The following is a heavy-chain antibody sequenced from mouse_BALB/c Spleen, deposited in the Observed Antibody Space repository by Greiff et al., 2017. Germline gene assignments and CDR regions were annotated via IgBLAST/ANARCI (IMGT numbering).Heavy chain of an antibody. Sequence: QVQLQQSGAELARPGASVKMSCKASGYTFTSYTMHWVKQRPGQGLEWIGYINPSSGYTNYNQKFKDKATLTADKSSSTAYMQLSSLTSEDSAVYYCAYDGYYDYYAMDYWGQGTSVTVSS. J-gene: IGHJ4*01. V-gene: IGHV1-4*01. D-gene: IGHD2-3*01. CDR1: GYTFTSYT. CDR2: INPSSGYT. CDR3: AYDGYYDYYAMDY.